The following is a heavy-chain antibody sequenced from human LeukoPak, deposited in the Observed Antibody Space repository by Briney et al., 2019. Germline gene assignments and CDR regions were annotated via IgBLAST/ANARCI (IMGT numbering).Heavy chain of an antibody. CDR1: GFTFSSYG. CDR3: AKSSFYCSSTSCYGPDYYYYYMDV. V-gene: IGHV3-30*02. CDR2: IRYDGSNK. D-gene: IGHD2-2*01. J-gene: IGHJ6*03. Sequence: GGSLRLSCAASGFTFSSYGMHWVRQAPGKGLEWVAFIRYDGSNKYYADSVKGRFTISRDNSQNTLYLQMNSLRAEDTAVYYCAKSSFYCSSTSCYGPDYYYYYMDVWGKGTTVTVSS.